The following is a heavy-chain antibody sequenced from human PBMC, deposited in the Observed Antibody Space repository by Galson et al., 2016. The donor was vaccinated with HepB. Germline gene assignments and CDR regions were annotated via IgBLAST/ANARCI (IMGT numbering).Heavy chain of an antibody. CDR2: VSGSGGNT. J-gene: IGHJ4*02. D-gene: IGHD3-22*01. Sequence: SLRLSCAASGFTFSSYAMSWVRQAPGKGLEWVSSVSGSGGNTYDAGSVKGWFTISRDNSKNTLYLQMNSLSAEDTAVYYCAKSIDSGGFYFERGADYWGQGTLVTVSS. CDR3: AKSIDSGGFYFERGADY. CDR1: GFTFSSYA. V-gene: IGHV3-23*01.